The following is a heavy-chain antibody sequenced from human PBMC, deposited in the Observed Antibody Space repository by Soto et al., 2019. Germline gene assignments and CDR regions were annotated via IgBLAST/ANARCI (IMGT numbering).Heavy chain of an antibody. V-gene: IGHV1-69*08. CDR3: VRDWESTTQTWGFGDS. CDR2: IIPIFGVT. J-gene: IGHJ4*02. Sequence: QVQLVQSGAEVKKPGSSVMVSCKASGGTFSSYTITWVRQAPGQGLEWLGRIIPIFGVTNYAQKFQDRVTITADRSTTTASMELSRLRSEDTAVYYCVRDWESTTQTWGFGDSWGQGTLVTVSS. D-gene: IGHD1-1*01. CDR1: GGTFSSYT.